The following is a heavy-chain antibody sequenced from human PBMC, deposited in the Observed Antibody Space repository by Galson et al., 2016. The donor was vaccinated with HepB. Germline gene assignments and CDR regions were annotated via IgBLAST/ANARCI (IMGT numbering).Heavy chain of an antibody. CDR3: ARVRDTPRGNWFDP. CDR1: GGSISSYY. J-gene: IGHJ5*02. Sequence: ETLSLTCTVSGGSISSYYWSWIRQPPGKGLEFIGYIVYSGSTNYNPSFKRRVTISIDTSKNQFSLKLMSVTTADTAVYYCARVRDTPRGNWFDPWGQGAPVTVSS. CDR2: IVYSGST. V-gene: IGHV4-59*01.